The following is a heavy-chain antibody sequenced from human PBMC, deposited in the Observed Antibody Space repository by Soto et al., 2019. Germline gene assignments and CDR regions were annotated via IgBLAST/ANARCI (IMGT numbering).Heavy chain of an antibody. Sequence: EVQLVESGGGLVQPGGTLRLSCAAYGFTFSMYSMTWVRQAPGKGLEWFSYISSGGSNKYDADSVKGRFTISRDNAKNSLYLHMNSLRDEDTAVYYCAKVGPTGWFDPWVQGTLVTVSS. D-gene: IGHD4-17*01. J-gene: IGHJ5*02. CDR2: ISSGGSNK. CDR3: AKVGPTGWFDP. V-gene: IGHV3-48*02. CDR1: GFTFSMYS.